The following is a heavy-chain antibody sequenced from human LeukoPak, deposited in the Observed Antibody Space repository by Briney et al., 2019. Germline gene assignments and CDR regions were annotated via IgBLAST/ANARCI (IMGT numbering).Heavy chain of an antibody. CDR2: IKSKTDGGTT. V-gene: IGHV3-15*01. J-gene: IGHJ1*01. D-gene: IGHD3-22*01. CDR1: GFTFSNAW. CDR3: TSVGGDYYESSLYFQH. Sequence: KPGGSLRLSCAASGFTFSNAWMSWVRQAPGKGLEWVGRIKSKTDGGTTDYASHVTGRFTISRDDSKNTMYLQMNILKTEDTAVYYYTSVGGDYYESSLYFQHWGQGTLVTVSS.